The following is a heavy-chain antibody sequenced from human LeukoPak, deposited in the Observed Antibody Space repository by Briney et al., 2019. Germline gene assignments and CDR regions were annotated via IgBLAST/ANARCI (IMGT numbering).Heavy chain of an antibody. CDR1: GFTFSSYW. CDR3: ARDGTAAGLYFDL. D-gene: IGHD6-13*01. J-gene: IGHJ4*01. CDR2: IRQDGGEK. Sequence: GGSLRLSXAVSGFTFSSYWMNWVRQAPGKGLEWVASIRQDGGEKSYVDSVKGRFTISRDNTKNSLYLQINGLRAEDTAVYYCARDGTAAGLYFDLWGQGTLVTVSS. V-gene: IGHV3-7*01.